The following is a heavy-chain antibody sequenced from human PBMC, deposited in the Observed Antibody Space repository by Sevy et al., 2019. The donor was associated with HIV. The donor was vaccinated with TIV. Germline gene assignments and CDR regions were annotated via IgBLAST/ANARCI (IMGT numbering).Heavy chain of an antibody. D-gene: IGHD3-10*01. CDR3: AKQLGEVTVYYFDY. J-gene: IGHJ4*02. Sequence: GGSLRLSCAASGFAFSSYAMSWVRQAPGKGLEWVSAISGSGGSTYYAHSVKGRFTISRDNSKNTLYLQMNSLRAEDTAVYYCAKQLGEVTVYYFDYWGQGTLVTVSS. V-gene: IGHV3-23*01. CDR2: ISGSGGST. CDR1: GFAFSSYA.